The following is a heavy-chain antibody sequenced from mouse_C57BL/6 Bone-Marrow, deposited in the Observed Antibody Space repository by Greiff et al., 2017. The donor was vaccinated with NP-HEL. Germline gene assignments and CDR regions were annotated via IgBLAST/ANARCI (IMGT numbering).Heavy chain of an antibody. CDR3: GRRITTGGCDY. J-gene: IGHJ2*01. V-gene: IGHV14-2*01. CDR2: IDPADGET. D-gene: IGHD1-1*01. Sequence: EVQLQQSGAELVKPGASVKLSCTASGFNITDYYMHWVKQRPEQGLEWIGRIDPADGETKYAPKFQGKATLTADTSSNTAYVQLSSLTSEDTAVDYCGRRITTGGCDYWGQGTTLTVSS. CDR1: GFNITDYY.